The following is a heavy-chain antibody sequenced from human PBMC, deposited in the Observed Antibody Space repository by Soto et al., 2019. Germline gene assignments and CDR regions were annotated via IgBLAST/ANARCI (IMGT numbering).Heavy chain of an antibody. CDR3: ARVTSRVRGVIDTWFDP. V-gene: IGHV1-69*01. D-gene: IGHD3-10*01. CDR1: GGTFSSYS. J-gene: IGHJ5*02. CDR2: ILPMYGPA. Sequence: QGLLVQSWAAVKKTGSSVTVSCKASGGTFSSYSIPWVRQAPVQGLEWMGGILPMYGPAKYAQRFQGSVTITADEYTTTVYMELTSLISPDTAVYYCARVTSRVRGVIDTWFDPWGHGTLVTGSS.